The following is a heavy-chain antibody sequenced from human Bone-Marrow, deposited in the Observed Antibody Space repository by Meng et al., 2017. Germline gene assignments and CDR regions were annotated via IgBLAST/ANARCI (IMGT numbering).Heavy chain of an antibody. J-gene: IGHJ4*02. Sequence: QAQLQESGPGLVKPSQTLPLTCTVSGGSISSGDYYWSWIRQPPGKGLEWIGYIYNSGSTYYNPSLKSRVTISVDTSKNQFSLKLRFVTAADTAVYYCAREGRSHQVGVSVYWGQGNLVTVSS. CDR3: AREGRSHQVGVSVY. D-gene: IGHD2-21*01. CDR2: IYNSGST. CDR1: GGSISSGDYY. V-gene: IGHV4-30-4*01.